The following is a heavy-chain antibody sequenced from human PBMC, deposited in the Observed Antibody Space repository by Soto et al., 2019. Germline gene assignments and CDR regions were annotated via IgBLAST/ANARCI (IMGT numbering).Heavy chain of an antibody. CDR2: IYPGDSYT. J-gene: IGHJ6*02. CDR3: ARQPWVNYYYYGMDV. V-gene: IGHV5-51*01. D-gene: IGHD1-26*01. CDR1: GYSFTSYW. Sequence: GESLKISCKGSGYSFTSYWLGWVRQMPGKGLEWMGIIYPGDSYTRYSPSFQGQVTNSADKSISTAYLQWSSLKASDTAMYYCARQPWVNYYYYGMDVWGQGTTVTV.